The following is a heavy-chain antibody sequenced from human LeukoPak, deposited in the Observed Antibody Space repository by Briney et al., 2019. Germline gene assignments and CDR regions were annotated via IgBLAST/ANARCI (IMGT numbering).Heavy chain of an antibody. CDR3: TRDALFGSGRTQFDF. V-gene: IGHV3-7*04. D-gene: IGHD3-10*01. J-gene: IGHJ5*01. Sequence: PGGSLRLSCAASELTFNRYWMSWVRQAPGKGLQWVANIKQDGSESHYVDSVKGRFTISRDNAKNSLSLQMNSLNVDDTGVYFCTRDALFGSGRTQFDFWSQGTLVSVSS. CDR2: IKQDGSES. CDR1: ELTFNRYW.